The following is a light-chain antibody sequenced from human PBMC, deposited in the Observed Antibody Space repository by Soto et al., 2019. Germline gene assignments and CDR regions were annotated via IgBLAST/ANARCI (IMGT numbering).Light chain of an antibody. Sequence: EIVLTQSPGTLSLSPGERATLSCRASQSVSSRFLAWSQQKPGQAPRLLMYGASISATGIPDRFTGTGSGSYVTPTISRLESEDFAVYYCQQYGSSSYTVALGTKVDSK. CDR1: QSVSSRF. CDR2: GAS. J-gene: IGKJ2*01. V-gene: IGKV3-20*01. CDR3: QQYGSSSYT.